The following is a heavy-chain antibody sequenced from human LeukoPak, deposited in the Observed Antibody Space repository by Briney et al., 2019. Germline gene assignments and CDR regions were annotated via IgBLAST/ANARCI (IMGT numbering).Heavy chain of an antibody. CDR3: AKLISSATNY. CDR2: ISSSGSHT. CDR1: GFTFSNYA. D-gene: IGHD2-15*01. Sequence: GSQRLSCAASGFTFSNYAMTWVRQAPGKGLEWVSSISSSGSHTYYADSVKGRFTISRDNSKNTLYLQMNSLRVEDTAVFYCAKLISSATNYWGQGTLVTVSS. V-gene: IGHV3-23*01. J-gene: IGHJ4*02.